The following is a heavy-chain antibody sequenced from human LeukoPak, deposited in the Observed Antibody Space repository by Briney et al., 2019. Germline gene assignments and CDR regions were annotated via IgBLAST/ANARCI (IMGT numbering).Heavy chain of an antibody. J-gene: IGHJ4*02. D-gene: IGHD4-17*01. CDR3: AKELSGRCLDY. Sequence: GVSLRLFCAASSFTFSSYAMHWVRPAPGKGLEGVAVISYDGSNRYDPDSVKGRFTISRDNSKNTLYLHMNSLTAEDTAVYYCAKELSGRCLDYWGQGTLVTVSS. CDR2: ISYDGSNR. V-gene: IGHV3-30-3*01. CDR1: SFTFSSYA.